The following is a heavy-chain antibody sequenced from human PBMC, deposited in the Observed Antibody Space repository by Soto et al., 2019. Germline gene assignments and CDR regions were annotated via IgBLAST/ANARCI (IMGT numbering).Heavy chain of an antibody. CDR2: INAGNGNT. CDR1: GYTFTSYA. V-gene: IGHV1-3*01. D-gene: IGHD3-10*01. CDR3: ARGLVRGVTPFYYYYYMDV. J-gene: IGHJ6*03. Sequence: ASVKVSCKASGYTFTSYAMHLVRQAPGQRLEWMGWINAGNGNTKYSQKFQGRVTITRDTSASTAYMELSSLRSEDTAVYYCARGLVRGVTPFYYYYYMDVWGKGTTVTVSS.